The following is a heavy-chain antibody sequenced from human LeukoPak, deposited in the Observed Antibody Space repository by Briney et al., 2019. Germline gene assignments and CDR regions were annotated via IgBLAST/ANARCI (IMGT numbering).Heavy chain of an antibody. D-gene: IGHD2-15*01. Sequence: GGSLRLSCSVSGLTFSTYWMTCVRQAPGRGLEWVANINQDGTRAYYVHSLKGRFTISRDNAKNSLLLQMNSLRAEDTGVYYCATAFRYCPPGAYWGQGALVTVSS. CDR3: ATAFRYCPPGAY. V-gene: IGHV3-7*01. CDR2: INQDGTRA. CDR1: GLTFSTYW. J-gene: IGHJ4*02.